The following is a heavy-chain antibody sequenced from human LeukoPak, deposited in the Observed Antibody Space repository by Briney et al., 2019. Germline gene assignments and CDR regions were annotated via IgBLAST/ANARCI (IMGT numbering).Heavy chain of an antibody. CDR2: MRYDGSYK. J-gene: IGHJ6*04. D-gene: IGHD3-10*02. CDR1: GFNFSSYG. V-gene: IGHV3-30*02. CDR3: AELGITMIGGV. Sequence: PGGSLTLSCAASGFNFSSYGMHWVRQTPGKGLEWLTFMRYDGSYKTYVDSVKGRFTISRDNSKKTVYLQMNSLRAEDTAVYYCAELGITMIGGVWGKGTTVTISS.